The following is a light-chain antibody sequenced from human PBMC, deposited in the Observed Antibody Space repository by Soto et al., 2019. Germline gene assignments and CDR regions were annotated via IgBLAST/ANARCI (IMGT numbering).Light chain of an antibody. J-gene: IGKJ1*01. Sequence: DIVMTQSPLSLPVTPGEPASISCRSSQSLLHSNGYNYLDWYLQKPGQSPQLLIYLGSNRASGVPDRFSASGSGTDFTLKISRVEAEDVGVYFCMQGTHWPWTFGQGTKVDIK. CDR1: QSLLHSNGYNY. V-gene: IGKV2-28*01. CDR3: MQGTHWPWT. CDR2: LGS.